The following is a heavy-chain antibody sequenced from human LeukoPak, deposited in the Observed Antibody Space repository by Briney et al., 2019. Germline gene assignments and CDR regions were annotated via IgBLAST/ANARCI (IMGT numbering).Heavy chain of an antibody. CDR1: GGSISSGSYY. J-gene: IGHJ4*02. V-gene: IGHV4-61*02. D-gene: IGHD5-18*01. Sequence: SETLSLTCTVSGGSISSGSYYWSWIRQPAGKGLEWFGRIYTSGSTNYNPSLKSRVTISVDTSKNQFSLKLSSVTAADTAVYYSATVRYSYGSLFDYWGQGTLVTVSS. CDR3: ATVRYSYGSLFDY. CDR2: IYTSGST.